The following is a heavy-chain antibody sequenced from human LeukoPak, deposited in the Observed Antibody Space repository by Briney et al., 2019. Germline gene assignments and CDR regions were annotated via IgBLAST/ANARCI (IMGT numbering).Heavy chain of an antibody. CDR3: ARYFGSGNFDS. Sequence: ASVKVSCKASGYTFTGYYMHWVRQAPAQGLEWMGWISGYNGVTQYAQNLQGRVTMTTDTSTSTAYMELKSLRSDDTAVYYCARYFGSGNFDSWGQGTLVTVSS. J-gene: IGHJ4*02. V-gene: IGHV1-18*04. CDR1: GYTFTGYY. CDR2: ISGYNGVT. D-gene: IGHD3-10*01.